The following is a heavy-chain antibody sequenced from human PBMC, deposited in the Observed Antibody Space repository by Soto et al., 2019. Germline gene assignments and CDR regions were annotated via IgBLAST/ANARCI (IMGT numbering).Heavy chain of an antibody. J-gene: IGHJ4*02. Sequence: ASVKVSCKASGYTFTSYGISWVRQAPGQGLEWMGWISAYNGNTNYAQKLQGRVTMTTDTSTSTAYMGLRSLRSDDTAVYYCARGPIAVAATQSFDYWGQGTLVTVSS. D-gene: IGHD6-19*01. CDR2: ISAYNGNT. V-gene: IGHV1-18*01. CDR3: ARGPIAVAATQSFDY. CDR1: GYTFTSYG.